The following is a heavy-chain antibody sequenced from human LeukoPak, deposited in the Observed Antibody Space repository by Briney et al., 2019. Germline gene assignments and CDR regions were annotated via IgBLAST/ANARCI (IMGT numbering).Heavy chain of an antibody. J-gene: IGHJ4*02. CDR2: INPNSGGT. CDR3: ARNPRYCSGGSCYVLDY. CDR1: GYTFTGYY. Sequence: GASVKVSCKASGYTFTGYYMHWVRQAPGQGLEWMGWINPNSGGTNYAQKFQGRVTMTRDTSIGTAYMELSRLRSDDTAVYYCARNPRYCSGGSCYVLDYWGQGTLVTVSS. D-gene: IGHD2-15*01. V-gene: IGHV1-2*02.